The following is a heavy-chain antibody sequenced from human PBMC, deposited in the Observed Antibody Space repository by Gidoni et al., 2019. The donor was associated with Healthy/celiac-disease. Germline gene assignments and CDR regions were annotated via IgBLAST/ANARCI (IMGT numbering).Heavy chain of an antibody. Sequence: EVQLVESGGGLVQLGRSLRLSCTASGFTFGVYAMSWLRQAPGKGLGWVGFIRSKAYGGTTEYAASVKGRFTISRDDSKSIAYLQMNSLKTEDTAVYYCTRDGPGLYCSGGSCSKNWFDPWGQGTLVTVSS. J-gene: IGHJ5*02. CDR3: TRDGPGLYCSGGSCSKNWFDP. D-gene: IGHD2-15*01. CDR1: GFTFGVYA. CDR2: IRSKAYGGTT. V-gene: IGHV3-49*03.